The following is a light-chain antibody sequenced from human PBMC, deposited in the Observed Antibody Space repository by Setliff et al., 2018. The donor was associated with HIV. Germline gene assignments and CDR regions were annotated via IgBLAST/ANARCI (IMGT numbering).Light chain of an antibody. Sequence: QSVLTQPPSVSGAPGQRVTISCTGSSSNIGAGYDVHWYQQLPGTAPKLLIYGNSNRPSGVPDRFSGSKSGTSASLAITGLQAEDEADYYCGSCTSTSPCAFGTGTKVTV. J-gene: IGLJ1*01. CDR3: GSCTSTSPCA. CDR1: SSNIGAGYD. V-gene: IGLV1-40*01. CDR2: GNS.